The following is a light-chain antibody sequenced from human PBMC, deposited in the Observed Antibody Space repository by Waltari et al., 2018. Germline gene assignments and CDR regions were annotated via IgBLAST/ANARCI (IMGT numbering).Light chain of an antibody. CDR3: QQYYSSPAT. CDR1: QSISSS. J-gene: IGKJ1*01. Sequence: AIRITQSPSSLSASTGDRVTITCRASQSISSSLAWYQQKPGKAPKVLIYAASTLQSGVPSRFSGSGSGTDFTLTISCLQSEDFAIYYCQQYYSSPATFGQGTKVEIK. CDR2: AAS. V-gene: IGKV1-8*01.